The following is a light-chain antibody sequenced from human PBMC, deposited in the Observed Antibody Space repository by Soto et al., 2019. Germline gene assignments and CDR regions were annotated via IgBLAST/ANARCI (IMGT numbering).Light chain of an antibody. CDR2: LEGSGSY. Sequence: QSVLTQSSSASASLGSSVKLTCTLSSGHSSYIIAWHQQQPGKAPRYLMKLEGSGSYNKGSEVPDRFSGSSSGADRYLTISXXXXXXXADYYCETWDFNTRVFGGGTK. J-gene: IGLJ3*02. CDR1: SGHSSYI. CDR3: ETWDFNTRV. V-gene: IGLV4-60*02.